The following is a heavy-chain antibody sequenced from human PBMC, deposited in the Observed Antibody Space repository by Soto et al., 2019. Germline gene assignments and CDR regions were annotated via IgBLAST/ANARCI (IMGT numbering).Heavy chain of an antibody. Sequence: QVQLVQSGAEVKKPGASVKISCKTSGYTFAMHYIHWVRQAPGQGLEWMGMINPSDGSTSYVQKFQGRVTMTRDTSATTVFLNMSRLTSHDTAVFYCAREDGGGGRRHDFWGQGTLGTVSS. V-gene: IGHV1-46*01. D-gene: IGHD2-15*01. J-gene: IGHJ4*02. CDR2: INPSDGST. CDR3: AREDGGGGRRHDF. CDR1: GYTFAMHY.